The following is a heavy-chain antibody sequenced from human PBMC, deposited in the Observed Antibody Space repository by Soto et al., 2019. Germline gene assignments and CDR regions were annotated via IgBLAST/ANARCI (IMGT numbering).Heavy chain of an antibody. J-gene: IGHJ4*02. CDR2: ISWNSGSI. D-gene: IGHD3-3*01. CDR3: AKDGQFGVVNYYFDY. Sequence: SLRLSCAASGFTFDDYAMHWVRQAPGKGLEWVSGISWNSGSIGYADSVKGRFTISRDNAKNSLYLQMNSLRAEDTALYYCAKDGQFGVVNYYFDYWGQGTLVTVSS. V-gene: IGHV3-9*01. CDR1: GFTFDDYA.